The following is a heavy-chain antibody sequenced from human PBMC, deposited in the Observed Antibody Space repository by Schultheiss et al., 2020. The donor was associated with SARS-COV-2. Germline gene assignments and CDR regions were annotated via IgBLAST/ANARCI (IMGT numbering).Heavy chain of an antibody. V-gene: IGHV3-23*01. D-gene: IGHD6-13*01. Sequence: GGSLRLSCAASGFTFDDYAMSWVRQAPGKGLEWVSAISGSGGSTYYADSVKGRFTISRDNSQNTLYLQMNSLRADDTAVYYCAKDRGYSSSWYFDYWGQGTLVTVSS. J-gene: IGHJ4*02. CDR3: AKDRGYSSSWYFDY. CDR2: ISGSGGST. CDR1: GFTFDDYA.